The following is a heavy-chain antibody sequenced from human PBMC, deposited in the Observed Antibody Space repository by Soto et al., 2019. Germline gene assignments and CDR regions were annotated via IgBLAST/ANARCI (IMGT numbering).Heavy chain of an antibody. J-gene: IGHJ4*02. Sequence: PVGSLRLSCAASGFTFSSYGMHWVRQALGKGLEWVAVISYDGSNKYYADSVKGRFTISRDNSKNTLYLQMNSLRAEDTAVYYCAKELIITTSWFDYWGQGTLVTVSS. CDR2: ISYDGSNK. D-gene: IGHD3-22*01. V-gene: IGHV3-30*18. CDR1: GFTFSSYG. CDR3: AKELIITTSWFDY.